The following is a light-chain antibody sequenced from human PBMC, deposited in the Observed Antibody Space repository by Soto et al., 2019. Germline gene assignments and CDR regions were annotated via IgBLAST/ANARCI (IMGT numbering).Light chain of an antibody. Sequence: VLTQSPGTLSLSPGERATLSCRASQTVTSNFLAWYQEKPGQAPRLLIYDASNRATGIPARFSGSGSGTDFTLTISSLEPEDFAVYYCQQRSNWWTFGQGTKVDI. CDR2: DAS. V-gene: IGKV3D-20*02. J-gene: IGKJ1*01. CDR3: QQRSNWWT. CDR1: QTVTSNF.